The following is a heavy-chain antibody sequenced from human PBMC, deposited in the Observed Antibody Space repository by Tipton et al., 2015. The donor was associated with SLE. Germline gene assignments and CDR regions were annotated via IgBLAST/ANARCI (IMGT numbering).Heavy chain of an antibody. V-gene: IGHV3-48*03. D-gene: IGHD6-13*01. J-gene: IGHJ2*01. CDR2: ISSSSSYT. CDR3: ARERHSSTWSLYWYFDL. Sequence: SLRLSCAASGFTFSSYEMNWVRQAPGKGLEWVSYISSSSSYTNYADSVKGRFTISRDNAKNSLYLQMNSLRAEDTAVYYCARERHSSTWSLYWYFDLWGRGTLVTVSS. CDR1: GFTFSSYE.